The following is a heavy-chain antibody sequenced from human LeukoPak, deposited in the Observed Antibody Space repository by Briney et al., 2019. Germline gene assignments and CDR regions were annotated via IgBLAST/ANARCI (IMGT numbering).Heavy chain of an antibody. CDR3: ASAPYERLASYLDY. Sequence: GGSLRLSCAASGFTFSSYGMQWVRQAPGRGLEWVAVIAYDGSNKYYADSVKGRFTISRDNSSNTQYLQMNRLRAQDTAVYYSASAPYERLASYLDYWGQGTLVTVSS. J-gene: IGHJ4*02. D-gene: IGHD3-16*01. V-gene: IGHV3-30*04. CDR1: GFTFSSYG. CDR2: IAYDGSNK.